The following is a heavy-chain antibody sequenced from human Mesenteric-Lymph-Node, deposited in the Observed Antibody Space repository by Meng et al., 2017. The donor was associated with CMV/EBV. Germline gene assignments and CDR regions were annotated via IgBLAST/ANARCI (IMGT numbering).Heavy chain of an antibody. CDR2: IYGSGST. V-gene: IGHV4-4*08. CDR1: GASISSYY. D-gene: IGHD3-22*01. Sequence: GSLRLSCTVSGASISSYYWSWIRQPPGKGLEWIGNIYGSGSTYYNPSLKSRVTISVDTSKNQFSLKLTSVTAADTAVYYCARDLSSSGNYWGQGTLVTVSS. J-gene: IGHJ4*02. CDR3: ARDLSSSGNY.